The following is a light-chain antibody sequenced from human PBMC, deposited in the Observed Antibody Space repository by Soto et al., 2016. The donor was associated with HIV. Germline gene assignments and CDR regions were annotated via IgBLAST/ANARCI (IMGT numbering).Light chain of an antibody. V-gene: IGKV1-5*01. CDR2: AAS. CDR1: QSINNW. J-gene: IGKJ2*01. CDR3: QQFGNKPYT. Sequence: IQMTQSPSTLSASVGDRVTITCRASQSINNWLAWYQQKPGKAPKRLIYAASSLQSGVPSRFSGSGSGTEFTLTISSLQPEDFATYYCQQFGNKPYTFGLGDQAGDQT.